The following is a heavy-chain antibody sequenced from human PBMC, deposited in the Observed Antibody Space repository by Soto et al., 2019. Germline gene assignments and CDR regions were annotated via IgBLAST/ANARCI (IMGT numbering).Heavy chain of an antibody. V-gene: IGHV2-26*01. D-gene: IGHD2-8*01. CDR2: IFSNDEK. Sequence: GSGPTLVNPTETLTLTCTVFGFSVNDDRLGVSWIRQPPGKALEWLAHIFSNDEKSYRPSLMSRLTISKCTSKSQVVLTMTDIDPMDTATYYCARLMTTWYVALDYWDQGTLVTVSS. J-gene: IGHJ4*02. CDR1: GFSVNDDRLG. CDR3: ARLMTTWYVALDY.